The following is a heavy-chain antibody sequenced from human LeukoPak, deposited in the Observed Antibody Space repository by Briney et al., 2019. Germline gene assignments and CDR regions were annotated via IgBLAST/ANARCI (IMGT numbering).Heavy chain of an antibody. V-gene: IGHV1-2*02. CDR3: AGDPVRSGYYDNDY. J-gene: IGHJ4*02. CDR2: INPNSGGT. Sequence: RASVKVSCKASGYTFTGYYMHWVRQAPGQGLEWMGWINPNSGGTNYAQKFQGRVTMTRDTSISTAYMELSRLRSDDTAVYYCAGDPVRSGYYDNDYWGQGTLVTVSS. CDR1: GYTFTGYY. D-gene: IGHD3-22*01.